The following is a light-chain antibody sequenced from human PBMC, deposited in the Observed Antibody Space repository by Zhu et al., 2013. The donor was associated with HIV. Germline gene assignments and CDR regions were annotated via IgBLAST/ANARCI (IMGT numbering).Light chain of an antibody. J-gene: IGLJ2*01. CDR3: GTWDSSLSAGL. V-gene: IGLV1-44*01. Sequence: QSVLTQPPSASGTPGQRVTISCSGSNSNIGSNTINWYQQLPGTAPKLLIYSNNQRPSGVPDRFSGSKSGTSASLAISGLQSEDEADYYCGTWDSSLSAGLFGGGTKLTVL. CDR2: SNN. CDR1: NSNIGSNT.